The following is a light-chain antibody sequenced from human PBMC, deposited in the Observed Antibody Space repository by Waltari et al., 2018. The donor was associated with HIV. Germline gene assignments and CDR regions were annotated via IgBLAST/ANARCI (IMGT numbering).Light chain of an antibody. Sequence: SYELTQPPSVSVSPGQTASITCSGEKLGDKYACWYQQKPGQSPVLVIYQDSKPPSGIPERFSGSNSGNTATLTISGTQAMDEADYYCQAWDSSTDNYVFGTGTKVTVL. CDR2: QDS. V-gene: IGLV3-1*01. CDR1: KLGDKY. J-gene: IGLJ1*01. CDR3: QAWDSSTDNYV.